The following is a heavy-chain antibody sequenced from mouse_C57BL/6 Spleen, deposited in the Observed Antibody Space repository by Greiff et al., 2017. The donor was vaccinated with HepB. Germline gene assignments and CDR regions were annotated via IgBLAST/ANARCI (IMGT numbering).Heavy chain of an antibody. CDR1: GYAFSSSW. J-gene: IGHJ1*03. D-gene: IGHD3-2*02. CDR3: ARGGDGRLHWYFDV. CDR2: IYPGDGDT. Sequence: QVQLQQSGPELVKPGASVKISCKASGYAFSSSWMNWVKQRPGKGLEWIGRIYPGDGDTNYNGKFKGKATLTADKSSSTAYMQLSSLTSEDSAVYFCARGGDGRLHWYFDVWGTGTTVTVSS. V-gene: IGHV1-82*01.